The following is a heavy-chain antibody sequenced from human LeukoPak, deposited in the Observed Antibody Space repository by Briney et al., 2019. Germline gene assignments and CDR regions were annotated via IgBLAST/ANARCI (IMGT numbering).Heavy chain of an antibody. CDR1: GGSFSGYY. CDR2: INHSGST. Sequence: SETLSLTCAVYGGSFSGYYWSWIRQPPGKGLEWVGEINHSGSTNYNPSLKSRVTISVDTSKNQFSLKLSSMTAADTAVYYCARGAYCSSTSCYDYVDYWGQGTLVTVSS. D-gene: IGHD2-2*01. V-gene: IGHV4-34*01. CDR3: ARGAYCSSTSCYDYVDY. J-gene: IGHJ4*02.